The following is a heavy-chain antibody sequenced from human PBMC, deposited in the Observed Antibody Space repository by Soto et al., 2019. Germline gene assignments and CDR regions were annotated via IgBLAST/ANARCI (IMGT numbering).Heavy chain of an antibody. CDR3: AIERPLRRYYYGSGSYSYYFDY. D-gene: IGHD3-10*01. CDR1: GGSFSGYY. J-gene: IGHJ4*02. V-gene: IGHV4-34*01. CDR2: INHSGST. Sequence: TLSLTCAVYGGSFSGYYWSWIRQPPGKGLEWIGEINHSGSTNYNPSLKSRVTISVDTSKNQFSLKLSSVTAADTAVYYCAIERPLRRYYYGSGSYSYYFDYWGQGTLVTVSS.